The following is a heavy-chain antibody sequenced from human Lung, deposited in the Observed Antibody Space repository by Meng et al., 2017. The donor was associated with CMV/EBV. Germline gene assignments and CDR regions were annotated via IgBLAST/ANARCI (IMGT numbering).Heavy chain of an antibody. CDR3: ARDLTVAADRGVNWYVGL. V-gene: IGHV3-53*01. Sequence: SCAASEFTVSSNYIGWVRQAGGKGLGWVSVIYSGGNTYYADTVKGRFTISRDNAKNSLYLQMNSLRAEDTAVYYCARDLTVAADRGVNWYVGLWXRGTLVTVSS. J-gene: IGHJ2*01. CDR1: EFTVSSNY. CDR2: IYSGGNT. D-gene: IGHD2-2*01.